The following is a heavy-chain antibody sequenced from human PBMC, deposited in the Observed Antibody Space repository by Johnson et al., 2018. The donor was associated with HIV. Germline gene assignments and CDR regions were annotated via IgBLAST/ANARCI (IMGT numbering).Heavy chain of an antibody. CDR1: GFTVSSNY. CDR2: VYRGGSK. V-gene: IGHV3-66*01. Sequence: MQLVESGGGLVQPGGSLRLSCAASGFTVSSNYMSWVRQAPGKGLEWASVVYRGGSKYYADSVNGRFTVSSDNSKNTLYLQMNSLRAEDTAVYSCARECSIVLVVYAMPGAFDIWGQGTMVTVSS. CDR3: ARECSIVLVVYAMPGAFDI. D-gene: IGHD2-8*02. J-gene: IGHJ3*02.